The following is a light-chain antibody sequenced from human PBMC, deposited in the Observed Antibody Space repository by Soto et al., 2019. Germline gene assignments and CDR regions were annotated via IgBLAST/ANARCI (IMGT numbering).Light chain of an antibody. J-gene: IGKJ5*01. CDR3: QQRSSWPIT. Sequence: EIVLTQSPATLSLYPGERATLSCRASQSISNYLAWYQQKPGQAPRLLVYDASNRATGIPVRFSGSGSGTDFTLTISGLEAEDFALYYCQQRSSWPITFGQGTRLEIK. CDR2: DAS. CDR1: QSISNY. V-gene: IGKV3-11*01.